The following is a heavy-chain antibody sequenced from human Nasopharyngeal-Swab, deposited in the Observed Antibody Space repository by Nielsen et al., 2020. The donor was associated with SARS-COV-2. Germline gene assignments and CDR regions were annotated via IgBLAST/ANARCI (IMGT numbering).Heavy chain of an antibody. CDR2: ISSSSSTI. CDR3: ASDSPAMFAY. J-gene: IGHJ4*02. Sequence: GESLKISCAASGFTFSSYSMNWVRQAPGKGLEWVSYISSSSSTIYYADSVKGRFTISRDNAKNSVYLQMNSLRAEDTAVYYCASDSPAMFAYWGQGTLVTVSS. D-gene: IGHD3-10*02. CDR1: GFTFSSYS. V-gene: IGHV3-48*04.